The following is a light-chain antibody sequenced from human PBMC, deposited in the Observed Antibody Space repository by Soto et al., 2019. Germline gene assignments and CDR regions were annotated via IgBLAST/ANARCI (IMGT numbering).Light chain of an antibody. V-gene: IGKV3-20*01. Sequence: ELVLTQSPGTLSLSPGERATLSCRASQSVSSSYLAWYQQKPGQAPRLLIYGASSRATGIPDRFSGSGSGIDFTLAISRLEPEDFAVYYCQQYGSSYTFGQGTKLEIK. CDR1: QSVSSSY. CDR2: GAS. J-gene: IGKJ2*01. CDR3: QQYGSSYT.